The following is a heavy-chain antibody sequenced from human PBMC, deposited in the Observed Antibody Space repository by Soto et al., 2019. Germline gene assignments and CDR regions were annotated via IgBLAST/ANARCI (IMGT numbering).Heavy chain of an antibody. CDR1: GFRFSSYS. J-gene: IGHJ6*02. CDR3: ARSYGWGKTDV. V-gene: IGHV3-21*01. D-gene: IGHD3-10*01. Sequence: EVQLVESGGGLVKPGGSLRLSCAASGFRFSSYSMNWVRQAPGKGLEWVSSISSSSSSIYYADSAKGRFTISRDNAKSSLYLQMNNLRVEDTAVYYCARSYGWGKTDVWGQGTTVTVSS. CDR2: ISSSSSSI.